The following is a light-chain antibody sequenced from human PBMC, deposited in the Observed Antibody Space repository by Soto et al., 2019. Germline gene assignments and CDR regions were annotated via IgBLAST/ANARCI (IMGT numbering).Light chain of an antibody. CDR3: CSYATISTLV. Sequence: SLLPPPAPGSGSPGQTITLSCPGTKNYVASYNLVSWYQHHPGKAPKLMIYAVSKRPSGVSNRFSGSKSGNTASLTISGLQAEDEAAYYCCSYATISTLVFGGGTKVTVL. CDR1: KNYVASYNL. J-gene: IGLJ3*02. V-gene: IGLV2-23*02. CDR2: AVS.